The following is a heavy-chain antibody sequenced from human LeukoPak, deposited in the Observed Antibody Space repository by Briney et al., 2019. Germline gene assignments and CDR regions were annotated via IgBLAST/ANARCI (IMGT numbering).Heavy chain of an antibody. CDR3: ASGSSTSWGGWYFDL. D-gene: IGHD2-2*01. CDR2: IIPIFGTA. V-gene: IGHV1-69*13. J-gene: IGHJ2*01. CDR1: GGTFSSYA. Sequence: ASVKVSCKASGGTFSSYAISWVRQAPGQGLEWMGGIIPIFGTANYAQKFQGRVTITADESTSTAYMELSSLRSEDTAVYYCASGSSTSWGGWYFDLWGRGTLVTVSS.